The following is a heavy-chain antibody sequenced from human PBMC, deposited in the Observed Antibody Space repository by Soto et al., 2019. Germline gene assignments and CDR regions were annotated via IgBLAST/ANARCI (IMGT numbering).Heavy chain of an antibody. D-gene: IGHD3-10*01. V-gene: IGHV4-59*08. CDR3: ARHGFGPIHGLVDV. CDR2: INYDGYS. Sequence: QVQLQESGPGLVKPSETQSLTCTVSGGYITNYYCSWFRQPPGKGLEWIGYINYDGYSAYNLSLKRRVTLSMDTSKTQFSLMLESVTATDTAVYYCARHGFGPIHGLVDVWGQGTTVIVSS. J-gene: IGHJ6*02. CDR1: GGYITNYY.